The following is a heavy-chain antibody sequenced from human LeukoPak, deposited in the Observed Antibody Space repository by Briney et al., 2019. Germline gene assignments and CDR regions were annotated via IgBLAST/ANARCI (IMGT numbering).Heavy chain of an antibody. Sequence: GASVKVTCKTSGYTFTTYAMKWVRQAPGQGLEWMGWINTDTGKPTYAQGFTGRYVFSLDTSVSMAYLQISNLRTDDTAVYYCARDWNAKGYWVIDYWGQGTLVTVSS. CDR2: INTDTGKP. D-gene: IGHD2-8*02. V-gene: IGHV7-4-1*04. CDR1: GYTFTTYA. CDR3: ARDWNAKGYWVIDY. J-gene: IGHJ4*02.